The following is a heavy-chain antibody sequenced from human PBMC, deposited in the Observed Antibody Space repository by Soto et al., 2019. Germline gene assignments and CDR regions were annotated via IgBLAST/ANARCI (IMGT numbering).Heavy chain of an antibody. V-gene: IGHV4-59*01. CDR1: GGSISSYY. CDR3: AKDRDYPRDYFHY. Sequence: SETLSLTCTVSGGSISSYYWSWIRQPPGKGLEWIGYIYYSGSTNYNPSLKSRVTISVDTSKNQFSLKLSSVTAADTAVYYCAKDRDYPRDYFHYWGQGTLVTVSS. D-gene: IGHD3-10*01. CDR2: IYYSGST. J-gene: IGHJ4*02.